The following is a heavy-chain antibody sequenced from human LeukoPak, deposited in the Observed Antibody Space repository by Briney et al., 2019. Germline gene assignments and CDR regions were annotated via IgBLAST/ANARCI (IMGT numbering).Heavy chain of an antibody. CDR1: GFTFSSYA. CDR3: ARSRAKSFWSGYYLFDY. CDR2: ISSNGGST. Sequence: GGSLRLSCAASGFTFSSYAMHWVRQAPGKGLEYVSAISSNGGSTYYANSVKGRFTISRDNSKNTLYLQMGGLRAEDMAVYYCARSRAKSFWSGYYLFDYWGQGTLVTVS. J-gene: IGHJ4*02. D-gene: IGHD3-3*01. V-gene: IGHV3-64*01.